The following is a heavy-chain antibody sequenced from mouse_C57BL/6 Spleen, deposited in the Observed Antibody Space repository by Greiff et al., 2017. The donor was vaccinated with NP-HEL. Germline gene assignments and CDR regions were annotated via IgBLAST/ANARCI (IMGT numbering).Heavy chain of an antibody. J-gene: IGHJ3*01. CDR3: ARGSYYGSSYVWFAY. D-gene: IGHD1-1*01. V-gene: IGHV1-69*01. CDR1: GYTFTSYW. CDR2: IDPSDSYT. Sequence: VQLQQPGAELVMPGASVKLSCKASGYTFTSYWMHWVKQRPGQGLEWIGEIDPSDSYTNYNQKFKGKSTLTVDKSSSTAYMQLSSLTSEDSAVYYCARGSYYGSSYVWFAYWGQGTLVTVSA.